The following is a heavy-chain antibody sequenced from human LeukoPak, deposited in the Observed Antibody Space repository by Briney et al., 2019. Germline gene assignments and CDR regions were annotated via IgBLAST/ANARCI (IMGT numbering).Heavy chain of an antibody. Sequence: GRSLRLSCAASGFTFDDYAMHWVRQAPGKGLEWVSGISLNSGSIGYADSVKGRFTISRDNAKNSLYLQMNSLRAEDMALYYCAKDSCSSTSCYGGNWFDPWGQGTLVTVSS. V-gene: IGHV3-9*03. CDR2: ISLNSGSI. CDR1: GFTFDDYA. D-gene: IGHD2-2*01. J-gene: IGHJ5*02. CDR3: AKDSCSSTSCYGGNWFDP.